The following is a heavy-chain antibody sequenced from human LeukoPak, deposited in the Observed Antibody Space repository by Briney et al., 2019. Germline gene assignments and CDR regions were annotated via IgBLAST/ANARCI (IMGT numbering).Heavy chain of an antibody. CDR1: GYTFTSYG. Sequence: GASVKVSCKASGYTFTSYGISWLRQAPRQGLEWMGWSSAYNGNTTYAQKLQGRVTMTTDTSTSTAYMELRSLRSDDTAVYYCARGPKRSYYYYMDVWGKGTTVTVSS. V-gene: IGHV1-18*01. CDR3: ARGPKRSYYYYMDV. CDR2: SSAYNGNT. J-gene: IGHJ6*03.